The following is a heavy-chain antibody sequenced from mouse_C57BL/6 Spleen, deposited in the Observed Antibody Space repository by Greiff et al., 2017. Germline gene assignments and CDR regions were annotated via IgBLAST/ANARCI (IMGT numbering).Heavy chain of an antibody. Sequence: QVQLQQSGAELVKPGASVKLSCKASGYTFTSYWMHWVKQRPGQGLEWIGMIHPNSGSTNYNEKFKSKATLTVDKSSSTAYMQLISLTSEDSAVYYCARGNYGYAMDYWGQGTSVTVSS. J-gene: IGHJ4*01. CDR2: IHPNSGST. CDR1: GYTFTSYW. D-gene: IGHD1-1*01. V-gene: IGHV1-64*01. CDR3: ARGNYGYAMDY.